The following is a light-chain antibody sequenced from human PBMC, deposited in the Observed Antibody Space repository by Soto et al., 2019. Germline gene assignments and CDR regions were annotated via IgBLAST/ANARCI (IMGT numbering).Light chain of an antibody. CDR2: KAS. V-gene: IGKV1-5*03. J-gene: IGKJ1*01. CDR1: QSIGSW. CDR3: QQYGSYSPWT. Sequence: DIQMTQSPSTLSASVGDRVTITCRASQSIGSWLAWYQQKPGKAPKLLIYKASSLESGVPPRCSGSGSGTEFTLTISSLQPDDFASYYCQQYGSYSPWTFGQGTKVEIK.